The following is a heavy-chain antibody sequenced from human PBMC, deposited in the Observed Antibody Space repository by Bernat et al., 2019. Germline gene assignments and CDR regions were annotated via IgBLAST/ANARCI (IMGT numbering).Heavy chain of an antibody. CDR2: IYYSGST. J-gene: IGHJ4*02. Sequence: QLLLQESGPGLVKPSETLSLTCTVSGGSISSSSYYWGWIRQPPGKGLEWIGSIYYSGSTYYNPSLKSRVTISVDTSKNQFSLKLSSVTAADTAVYYCARRPRMGATDYYFDYWGQGTLVTVSS. V-gene: IGHV4-39*01. CDR3: ARRPRMGATDYYFDY. CDR1: GGSISSSSYY. D-gene: IGHD1-26*01.